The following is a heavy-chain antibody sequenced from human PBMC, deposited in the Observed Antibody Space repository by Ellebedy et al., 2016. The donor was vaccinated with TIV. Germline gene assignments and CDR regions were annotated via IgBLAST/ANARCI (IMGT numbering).Heavy chain of an antibody. D-gene: IGHD2-21*02. CDR3: ARAYCGGDCPGDY. Sequence: SVKVSXXASGGTFSSYAISWVRQAPGQGLEWMGGIIPIFGTANYAQKFQGRVTITADESTSTAYMELSSLRSEDTAVYYCARAYCGGDCPGDYWGQGTLVTVSS. V-gene: IGHV1-69*13. CDR2: IIPIFGTA. CDR1: GGTFSSYA. J-gene: IGHJ4*02.